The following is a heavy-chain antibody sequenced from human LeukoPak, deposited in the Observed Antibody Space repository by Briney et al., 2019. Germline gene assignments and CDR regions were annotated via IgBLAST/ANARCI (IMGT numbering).Heavy chain of an antibody. V-gene: IGHV1-2*02. CDR3: ARRLYSSSGHPVFDP. D-gene: IGHD6-13*01. CDR2: INPNSGGT. CDR1: GYTFTGYY. J-gene: IGHJ5*02. Sequence: GAAVNVSCKASGYTFTGYYMHWVRQAPGQGLEWMGWINPNSGGTNYAQNFQGRVTMTRVTSISTAYMELSRLRSDDTAVYYCARRLYSSSGHPVFDPWGQGTLVTVSS.